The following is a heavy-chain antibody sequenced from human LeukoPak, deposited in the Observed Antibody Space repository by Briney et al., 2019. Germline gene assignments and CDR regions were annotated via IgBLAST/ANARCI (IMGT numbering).Heavy chain of an antibody. V-gene: IGHV3-21*01. J-gene: IGHJ4*02. D-gene: IGHD3-3*01. Sequence: GGSLTLSCAASGFTFSSYSMNWVRQAPGKGLEWVSSISSSSSYIYYADSVKGRFTISRDNAKNSLYLQMNSLRAEDTAVYYCARSLDDFWSGYYDYWGQGTLVTVSS. CDR2: ISSSSSYI. CDR3: ARSLDDFWSGYYDY. CDR1: GFTFSSYS.